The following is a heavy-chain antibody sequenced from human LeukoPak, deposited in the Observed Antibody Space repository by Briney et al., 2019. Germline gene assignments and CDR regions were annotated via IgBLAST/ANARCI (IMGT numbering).Heavy chain of an antibody. V-gene: IGHV3-23*01. CDR2: ISGSGGST. CDR3: AKDLRGDSSGYPDY. CDR1: GFTFSSYG. J-gene: IGHJ4*02. D-gene: IGHD3-22*01. Sequence: GGSLRLSCAASGFTFSSYGMSWVRQAPGKGLEWVSAISGSGGSTYYADSVKGRFTISRDNSKNTLYLQMNSLRAEDTAVYYCAKDLRGDSSGYPDYWGQGTLVTVSS.